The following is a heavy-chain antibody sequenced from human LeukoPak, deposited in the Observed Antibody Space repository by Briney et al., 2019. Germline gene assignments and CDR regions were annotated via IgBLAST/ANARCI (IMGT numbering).Heavy chain of an antibody. CDR2: ISSSGRNI. D-gene: IGHD5-18*01. Sequence: PGGSLRLSCAASGFTFSSYELNWVRQAPGKGLEWLSYISSSGRNIYYAYSVNGRFTISRDTAKNSLYLQMNIMRAENTAFYYRARDLVQLWSKDYWGEGTLVTVSS. CDR1: GFTFSSYE. V-gene: IGHV3-48*03. CDR3: ARDLVQLWSKDY. J-gene: IGHJ4*02.